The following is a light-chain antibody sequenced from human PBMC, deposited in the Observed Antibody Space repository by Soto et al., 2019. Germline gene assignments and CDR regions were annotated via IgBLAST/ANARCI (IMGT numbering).Light chain of an antibody. V-gene: IGKV3-20*01. CDR2: GAS. CDR1: QSVNSK. Sequence: IVVTLSQTTLSVSPGERVTLSCRASQSVNSKVAWYQQKPGQAPRLLIYGASSRATGIPDRFSGSGSGTDFTLTISRLEPEDFAVYYCQQYGSSRITFGQGTLLEI. CDR3: QQYGSSRIT. J-gene: IGKJ5*01.